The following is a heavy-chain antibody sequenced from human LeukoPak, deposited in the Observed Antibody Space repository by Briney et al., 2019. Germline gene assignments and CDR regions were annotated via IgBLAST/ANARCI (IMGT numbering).Heavy chain of an antibody. J-gene: IGHJ4*02. CDR1: GYTFTGYY. Sequence: ASVKVSCKASGYTFTGYYMHWVRQAPGQGLEWMGWINPNSGGTNYAQKFQGRVTMTRDTSISTAYMGLSRLRSDDTAVYYCARENGYDSSGYYFDYWGQGTLVTVSS. V-gene: IGHV1-2*02. D-gene: IGHD3-22*01. CDR2: INPNSGGT. CDR3: ARENGYDSSGYYFDY.